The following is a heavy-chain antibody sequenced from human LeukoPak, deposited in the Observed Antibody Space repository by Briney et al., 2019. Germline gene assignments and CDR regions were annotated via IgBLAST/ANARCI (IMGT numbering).Heavy chain of an antibody. D-gene: IGHD4-17*01. Sequence: ASVKVSCKASGYTFTSYGISWVRQAPGQGLEWMGWISAYNGNTNYAQKLQGRATMTTDTSTSTAYMELRSLRSDDTAVYYCAKYLRYGDYVDGYFDLWGRGTLVTVSS. CDR3: AKYLRYGDYVDGYFDL. V-gene: IGHV1-18*01. CDR1: GYTFTSYG. CDR2: ISAYNGNT. J-gene: IGHJ2*01.